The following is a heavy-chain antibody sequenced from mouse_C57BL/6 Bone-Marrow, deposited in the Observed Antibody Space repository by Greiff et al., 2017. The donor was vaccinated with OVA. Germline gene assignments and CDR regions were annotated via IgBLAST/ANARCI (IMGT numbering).Heavy chain of an antibody. J-gene: IGHJ2*01. Sequence: VMLVEPGPELVKPGASVKISCKASGYAFSSSWMNWVKQRPGKGLEWIGRIYPGDGDTHYNGKFKGKATLTADKSSSTAYMQLSSLTSEDSAVYFCAREGGGNYLDYWGQGTTLTVSS. CDR1: GYAFSSSW. CDR2: IYPGDGDT. CDR3: AREGGGNYLDY. V-gene: IGHV1-82*01.